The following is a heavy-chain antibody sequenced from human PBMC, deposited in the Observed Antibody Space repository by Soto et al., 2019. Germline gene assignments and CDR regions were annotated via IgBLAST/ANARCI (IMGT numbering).Heavy chain of an antibody. D-gene: IGHD2-15*01. CDR3: ARDIRTYKRYCSGGSCFPPTWYYYYGMDV. Sequence: PGGSLRLSCAASGFTFSSYSMNWVRQAPGKGLEWVSSISSSSSYIYYADSVKGRFTISRDNAKNSLYLQMNSLRAEDTAVYYCARDIRTYKRYCSGGSCFPPTWYYYYGMDVWGQGTTGTVSS. J-gene: IGHJ6*02. CDR2: ISSSSSYI. CDR1: GFTFSSYS. V-gene: IGHV3-21*01.